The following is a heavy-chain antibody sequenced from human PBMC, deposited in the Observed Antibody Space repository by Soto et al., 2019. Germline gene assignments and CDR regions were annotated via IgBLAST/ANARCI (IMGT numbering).Heavy chain of an antibody. J-gene: IGHJ6*02. D-gene: IGHD3-22*01. V-gene: IGHV3-30-3*01. CDR3: ARDGFYSSGYYFTKENYYGMDV. CDR2: ISHDGSNK. Sequence: PGGSLRLSCAASGFSFSSYAMHWVRQAPGKGLEWVVIISHDGSNKHYADSVKGRFTISRDNSKRTVDLQMNSLRTEDTAVYFCARDGFYSSGYYFTKENYYGMDVWGQGTTVTVSS. CDR1: GFSFSSYA.